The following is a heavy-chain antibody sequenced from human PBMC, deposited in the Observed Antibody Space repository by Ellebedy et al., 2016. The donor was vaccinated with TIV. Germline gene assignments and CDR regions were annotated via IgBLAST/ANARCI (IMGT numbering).Heavy chain of an antibody. CDR2: ISSSGTYI. Sequence: GESLKISXKASGFLFSDCSMNWLRQAPGKVLEWVASISSSGTYIYYADSLEGRFTIARDNVKDSVFLQMNDLRVDDSGVYYCARTTPYNIAVAGPDYWGQGTLVTVTS. V-gene: IGHV3-21*01. CDR3: ARTTPYNIAVAGPDY. CDR1: GFLFSDCS. J-gene: IGHJ4*02. D-gene: IGHD6-19*01.